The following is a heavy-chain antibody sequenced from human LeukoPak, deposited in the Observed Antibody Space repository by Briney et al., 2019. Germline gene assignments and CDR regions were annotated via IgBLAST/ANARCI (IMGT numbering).Heavy chain of an antibody. CDR1: GYTFTSYG. D-gene: IGHD1-14*01. CDR3: AGISGMGHDAFDI. Sequence: ASVKLSCKASGYTFTSYGMSWVRQAPGQGLEWMGWISAYNGNTNYAQKLQGRATMTTDTSTCTAYMELRSLRSDDTAGYYCAGISGMGHDAFDIWVQGTMVTVSS. CDR2: ISAYNGNT. V-gene: IGHV1-18*01. J-gene: IGHJ3*02.